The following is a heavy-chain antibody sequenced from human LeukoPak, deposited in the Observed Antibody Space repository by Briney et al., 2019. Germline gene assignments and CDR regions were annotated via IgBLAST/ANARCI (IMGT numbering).Heavy chain of an antibody. V-gene: IGHV4-59*01. CDR1: GGSISSSY. CDR3: ARFRVYGGFDP. CDR2: IFYSGTT. D-gene: IGHD3-16*01. Sequence: SETLSLTCTVSGGSISSSYWSWIRQPPGKGLEWIGYIFYSGTTNYNPSLKSRVTISVDTSKNQFSLKLSSVTAADTAVYYCARFRVYGGFDPWGQGTLVTVSS. J-gene: IGHJ5*02.